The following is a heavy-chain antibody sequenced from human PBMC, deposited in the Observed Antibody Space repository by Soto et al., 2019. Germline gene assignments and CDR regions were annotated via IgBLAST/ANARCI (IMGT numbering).Heavy chain of an antibody. D-gene: IGHD2-2*03. V-gene: IGHV3-23*01. CDR3: AKMEGMDPWAYSFDY. CDR1: GFTFSDFV. CDR2: IYGGGNGP. J-gene: IGHJ4*02. Sequence: EVQVLESGGGLVQPGGSLRLSCAATGFTFSDFVMNWVRQAPGKGLEWVSRIYGGGNGPHYADSVKGRVTISRDNSKNTLYLQMNSLRAEDTAVYYCAKMEGMDPWAYSFDYWGQGTLVTVSS.